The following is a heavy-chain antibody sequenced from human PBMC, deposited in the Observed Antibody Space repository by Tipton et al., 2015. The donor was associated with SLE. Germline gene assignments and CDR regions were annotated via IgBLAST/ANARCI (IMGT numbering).Heavy chain of an antibody. Sequence: LRLSCAVYGGSFSGYYWSWIRQPPGKGLEWIGEINHSGSTNYNPSLKSRVTISVDTSKNQFSLKLGSVTAADTAVYYCARDRGKSPDIWGQGTMVAVSS. D-gene: IGHD3-10*01. J-gene: IGHJ3*02. CDR3: ARDRGKSPDI. CDR1: GGSFSGYY. V-gene: IGHV4-34*01. CDR2: INHSGST.